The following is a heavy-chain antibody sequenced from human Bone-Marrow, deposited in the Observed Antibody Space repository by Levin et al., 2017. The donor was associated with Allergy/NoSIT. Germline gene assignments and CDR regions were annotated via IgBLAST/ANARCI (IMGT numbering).Heavy chain of an antibody. Sequence: ASVKVSCKASGYTFTSYDINWVRQATGQGLEWMGWMNPNSGNTGYAQKFQGRVTMTRNTSISTAYMELSSLRSEDTAVYYCARSWGLAAAGTFITLKLFNYYYGMDVWGQGTTVTVSS. D-gene: IGHD6-13*01. V-gene: IGHV1-8*01. CDR2: MNPNSGNT. CDR3: ARSWGLAAAGTFITLKLFNYYYGMDV. J-gene: IGHJ6*02. CDR1: GYTFTSYD.